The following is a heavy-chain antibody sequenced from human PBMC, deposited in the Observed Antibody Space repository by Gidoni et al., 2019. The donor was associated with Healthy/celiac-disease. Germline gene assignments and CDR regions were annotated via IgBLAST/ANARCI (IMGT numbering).Heavy chain of an antibody. V-gene: IGHV5-51*01. CDR2: LNPGDSDT. Sequence: EVQLVQSGAEVKQPGESLKISCKGSGYSFTSYWIGWVRQMPGKGLEWMGILNPGDSDTRYSPSFQGQVTISADKSISTAYLQWSSLKASDTAMYYCALWFGEQEFYYYGMDVWGQGTTVTVSS. J-gene: IGHJ6*02. D-gene: IGHD3-10*01. CDR1: GYSFTSYW. CDR3: ALWFGEQEFYYYGMDV.